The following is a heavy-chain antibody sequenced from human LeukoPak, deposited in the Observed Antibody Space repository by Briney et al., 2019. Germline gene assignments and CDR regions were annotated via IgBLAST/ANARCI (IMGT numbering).Heavy chain of an antibody. Sequence: PGGSLRLSCAASGFTFSSYWMSWVRQAPGKGLEWVANIKQDGSEKYYVDSVKGRFTISRDNAKNSLYLQMNSLRAEDTAVYYCARDMCSSSEPNGVCYTGWYFDLWGRGTLVTVSS. J-gene: IGHJ2*01. CDR2: IKQDGSEK. D-gene: IGHD2-8*01. CDR3: ARDMCSSSEPNGVCYTGWYFDL. V-gene: IGHV3-7*01. CDR1: GFTFSSYW.